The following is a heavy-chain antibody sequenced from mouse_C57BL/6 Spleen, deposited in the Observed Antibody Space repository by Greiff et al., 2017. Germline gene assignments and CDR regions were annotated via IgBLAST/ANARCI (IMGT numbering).Heavy chain of an antibody. V-gene: IGHV1-54*01. CDR2: INPGSGGT. CDR3: ARGSSYPAWFAY. Sequence: VKLMESGAELVRPGTSVKVSCKASGYAFTNYLIEWVKQRPGQGLEWIGVINPGSGGTNYNEKLKGKATLTADKSSSTAYMQLSSLTSEDSAVCVCARGSSYPAWFAYWGQGTLVTVSA. CDR1: GYAFTNYL. J-gene: IGHJ3*01. D-gene: IGHD1-1*01.